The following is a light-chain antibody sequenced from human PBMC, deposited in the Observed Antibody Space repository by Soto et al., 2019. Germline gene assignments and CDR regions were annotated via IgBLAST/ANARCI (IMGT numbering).Light chain of an antibody. CDR2: EVS. CDR3: SSYTSSITKV. J-gene: IGLJ1*01. V-gene: IGLV2-14*01. CDR1: SSDVGGYNY. Sequence: QSVLTQPASVSGSPGQSITISCTGTSSDVGGYNYVSWYQQHPGKAPKLMIYEVSNRPSWVSNRFSGSKSGNTASRTISGLQAEDEADYYFSSYTSSITKVFGTGTKLTVL.